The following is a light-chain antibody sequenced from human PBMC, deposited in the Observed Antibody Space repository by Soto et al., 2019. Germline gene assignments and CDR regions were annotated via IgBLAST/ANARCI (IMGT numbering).Light chain of an antibody. V-gene: IGKV3-20*01. CDR1: QNVDSTY. CDR2: GST. J-gene: IGKJ1*01. Sequence: DIVLTQSPGTLSLSPGERATLSCRASQNVDSTYLAWYQQKPGQAPRLVIYGSTRRAPGVPDRFSGSGSETDFTLTISRLEPEDFAVYYCQQYGSSPRTFGQGTKVDIK. CDR3: QQYGSSPRT.